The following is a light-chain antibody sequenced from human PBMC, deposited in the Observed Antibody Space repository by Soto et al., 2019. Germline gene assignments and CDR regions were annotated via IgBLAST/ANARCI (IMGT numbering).Light chain of an antibody. V-gene: IGKV4-1*01. CDR1: QSVLYSANNKNY. CDR2: WAS. CDR3: QQYYSTQLS. J-gene: IGKJ4*01. Sequence: DIVMTQSPDSLAVSLGERATINCKSSQSVLYSANNKNYLAWYQQKPGQPHKLLIYWASTRESGVPDRFSGSGAGTDFSLAIRRLQAEYVAFYYGQQYYSTQLSVGGGTEMEIK.